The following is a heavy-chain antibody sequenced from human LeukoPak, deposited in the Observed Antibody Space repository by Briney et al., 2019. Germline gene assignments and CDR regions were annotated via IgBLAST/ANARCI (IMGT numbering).Heavy chain of an antibody. CDR2: INQDGSEI. V-gene: IGHV3-7*01. D-gene: IGHD1-26*01. CDR1: GFTFSSYW. CDR3: ASRVWVGTTFHFYYYLDV. Sequence: GGSLRLSCAASGFTFSSYWMTWVRQAPGKGLEWVANINQDGSEIYYMDSVKGRFTISRNNAKNSLYLQINNLRAEDTAVYYCASRVWVGTTFHFYYYLDVWGKGTTVTVSS. J-gene: IGHJ6*03.